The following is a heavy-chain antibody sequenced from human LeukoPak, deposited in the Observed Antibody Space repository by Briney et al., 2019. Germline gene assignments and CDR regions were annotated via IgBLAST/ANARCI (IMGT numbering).Heavy chain of an antibody. V-gene: IGHV3-74*01. D-gene: IGHD3-10*01. CDR2: ISSDGSDT. CDR3: AKEFESYGSGTHFDY. J-gene: IGHJ4*02. Sequence: PGGSLRLYCAASGFTFSDTWMHWVRQAPGKGLVWVSRISSDGSDTRYAESVKGRFTISRDNSKNTLYLQMNSLRAEDTAVYYCAKEFESYGSGTHFDYWGQGTLVTVSS. CDR1: GFTFSDTW.